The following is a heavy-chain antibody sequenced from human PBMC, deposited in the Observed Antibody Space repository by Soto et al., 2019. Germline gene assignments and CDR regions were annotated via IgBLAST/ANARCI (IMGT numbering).Heavy chain of an antibody. CDR3: ARAVNYYDSSGQRLLDY. V-gene: IGHV1-18*04. D-gene: IGHD3-22*01. Sequence: ASVKVSCKASGYTFTSYGIRWVRQAPGEGLEWMGWISDYSGNTNYARKLQGRLTMTTQASTSTAYMELRSLRSLDTAVYYYARAVNYYDSSGQRLLDYWGQGTLVTVSS. J-gene: IGHJ4*02. CDR1: GYTFTSYG. CDR2: ISDYSGNT.